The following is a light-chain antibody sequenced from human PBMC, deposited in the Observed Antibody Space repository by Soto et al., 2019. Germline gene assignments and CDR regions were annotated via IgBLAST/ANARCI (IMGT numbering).Light chain of an antibody. CDR2: DVS. CDR1: SSDVGGYNY. CDR3: SSYTSSSTLL. J-gene: IGLJ1*01. Sequence: QSALPQPASVTVSPGQSITISCTGTSSDVGGYNYVSWYQQHPGKAPKLMIYDVSNRPSGVSNRFSGSKSGNTASLTISGLQAEDEADYYCSSYTSSSTLLFGTGTKVTVL. V-gene: IGLV2-14*01.